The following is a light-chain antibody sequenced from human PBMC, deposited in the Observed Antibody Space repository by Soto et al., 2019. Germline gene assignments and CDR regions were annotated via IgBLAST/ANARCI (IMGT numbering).Light chain of an antibody. J-gene: IGLJ2*01. CDR2: AVS. Sequence: QSVLTKPACVSGSPGQSITISCTVTSSDVGGYNHVSWYQHSPGKAPKLILFAVSDRPSGVSHRFSGSKSGNTASLTISGLQAEDEADYYCCSYTSLSTVAFGGGTQLTVL. V-gene: IGLV2-14*01. CDR3: CSYTSLSTVA. CDR1: SSDVGGYNH.